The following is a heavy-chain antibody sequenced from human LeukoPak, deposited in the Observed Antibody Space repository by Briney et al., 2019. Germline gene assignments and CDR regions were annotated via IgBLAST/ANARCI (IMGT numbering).Heavy chain of an antibody. CDR1: GFTFSSYS. V-gene: IGHV3-48*02. Sequence: GGSLRLSCAASGFTFSSYSMNWVRQAPGKGLEWVSYITSSTGTIYYTDSVKGRFTISRDNAKNLLYLQMNSLRDEDTAVYYCARGFSSNWCTDVWGKGTTVTVSS. J-gene: IGHJ6*04. CDR3: ARGFSSNWCTDV. D-gene: IGHD6-13*01. CDR2: ITSSTGTI.